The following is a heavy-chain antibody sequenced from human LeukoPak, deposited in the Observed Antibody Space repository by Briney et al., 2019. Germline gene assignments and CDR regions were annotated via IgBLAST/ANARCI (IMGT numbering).Heavy chain of an antibody. CDR2: IVVGSGNT. V-gene: IGHV1-58*02. CDR3: AAGDPGYYGSGSYPY. D-gene: IGHD3-10*01. J-gene: IGHJ4*02. Sequence: GASAKVSCKASGFTFTSSAMQWVRQARGQRLEWIGWIVVGSGNTNYAQKFQERVTITRDMSTSTAYMELSSLRSEDTAVYYCAAGDPGYYGSGSYPYWGQGTLVTVSS. CDR1: GFTFTSSA.